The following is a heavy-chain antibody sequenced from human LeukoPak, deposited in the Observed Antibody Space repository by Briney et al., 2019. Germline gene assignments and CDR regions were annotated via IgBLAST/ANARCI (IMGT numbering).Heavy chain of an antibody. D-gene: IGHD4-11*01. CDR1: GFTFSSYS. V-gene: IGHV3-21*01. CDR2: ISSSSSYI. CDR3: ARDRVTRPSDAFDI. Sequence: PGGSLRLSCAASGFTFSSYSMNWVRQAPGKGLEWVSSISSSSSYIYYADSVKGRFTISRDNAKNSLYLQMNSPRAEDTAVCYCARDRVTRPSDAFDIWGQGTMVTVSS. J-gene: IGHJ3*02.